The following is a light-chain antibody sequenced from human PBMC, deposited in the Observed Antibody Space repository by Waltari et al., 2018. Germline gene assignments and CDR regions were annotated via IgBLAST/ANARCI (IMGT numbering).Light chain of an antibody. J-gene: IGKJ4*01. CDR3: QQSNTWPLT. CDR1: QSVSSY. Sequence: EIVMTQSPASLSVSPGEGATLSCRASQSVSSYLAWYQQKPGQAPRLLTYGASTRATGIPARFSGSGSGTEFTLTISSLQSEDFAVYYCQQSNTWPLTFGGGTRVEIK. CDR2: GAS. V-gene: IGKV3-15*01.